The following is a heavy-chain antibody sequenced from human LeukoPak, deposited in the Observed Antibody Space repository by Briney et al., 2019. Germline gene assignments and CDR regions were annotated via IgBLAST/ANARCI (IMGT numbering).Heavy chain of an antibody. D-gene: IGHD5-12*01. CDR1: GFTFSSYS. V-gene: IGHV3-21*01. CDR3: ARVAQAAATIKGPLDY. CDR2: ISSSSSYI. J-gene: IGHJ4*02. Sequence: GGSLRLSCAASGFTFSSYSMNWVRQAPGKGLEWVSSISSSSSYIYYADSVKGRFTISRDNSKNTLYLQMNSLRAEDTAVYYCARVAQAAATIKGPLDYWGQGTLVTVSS.